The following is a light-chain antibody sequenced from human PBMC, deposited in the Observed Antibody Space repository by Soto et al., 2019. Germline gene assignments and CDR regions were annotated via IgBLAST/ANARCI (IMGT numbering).Light chain of an antibody. Sequence: QSVLTQPASVSGSPGQSITISCTGTSSDIGSYNLVSWYQQYPDKGPKLMIYEGSKRPSGVSDRFSGSKSGNTASLTISGLQPEDEADYYCCSYAGSSTPMIFGGGTKLTVL. CDR1: SSDIGSYNL. CDR2: EGS. CDR3: CSYAGSSTPMI. V-gene: IGLV2-23*01. J-gene: IGLJ2*01.